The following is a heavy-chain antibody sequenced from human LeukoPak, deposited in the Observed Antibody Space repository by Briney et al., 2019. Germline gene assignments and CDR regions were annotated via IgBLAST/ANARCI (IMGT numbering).Heavy chain of an antibody. Sequence: PSETLSLTCTVSGDSISSYYWSWIRQPPGKGLEWIGYIHTSGSTNYNPSLKSRVTISVDTSKNQFSLKLSSVTAADTAVYYCARRRMLGVSGGCCWFDPRGQGTLVTVSS. CDR2: IHTSGST. V-gene: IGHV4-4*09. J-gene: IGHJ5*02. D-gene: IGHD3-16*01. CDR1: GDSISSYY. CDR3: ARRRMLGVSGGCCWFDP.